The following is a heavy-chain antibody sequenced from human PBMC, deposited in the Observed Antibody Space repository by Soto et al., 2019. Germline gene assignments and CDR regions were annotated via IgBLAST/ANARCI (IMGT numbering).Heavy chain of an antibody. D-gene: IGHD3-10*01. CDR1: GGSISSFY. Sequence: SSGTRSPTCTVFGGSISSFYWSWVRQPPWEGLEWIGYIYYSGSTNYTPSLKSRVTISVDTSKNQFSLKLSSVTAADTAVYYCARGAQGFGELLEFYYYMDVWGKGTTVTVSS. CDR2: IYYSGST. V-gene: IGHV4-59*01. J-gene: IGHJ6*03. CDR3: ARGAQGFGELLEFYYYMDV.